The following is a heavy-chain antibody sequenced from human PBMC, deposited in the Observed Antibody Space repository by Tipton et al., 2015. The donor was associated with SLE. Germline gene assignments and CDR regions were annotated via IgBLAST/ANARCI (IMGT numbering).Heavy chain of an antibody. Sequence: TLSLTCSVSDGSISSSNWWSWVRQPPGKGLEWIGYMSYSGNTYYNPSLKSRVSISIDTAKNQLSLKLSSVTAADTAVYYCVRDNGGWVPFFDYWGQGILVTVSS. D-gene: IGHD2-8*01. J-gene: IGHJ4*02. V-gene: IGHV4-30-4*02. CDR3: VRDNGGWVPFFDY. CDR2: MSYSGNT. CDR1: DGSISSSNW.